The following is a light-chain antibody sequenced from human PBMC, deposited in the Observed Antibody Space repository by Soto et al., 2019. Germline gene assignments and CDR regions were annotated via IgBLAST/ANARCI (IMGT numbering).Light chain of an antibody. CDR1: SSDVGAYNY. Sequence: QSVLTQPATVSGSLGQSITISCTGSSSDVGAYNYVSWYQQHPGKAPKLMIYEVSNRPSGVSDRFSGSKSGNTASLTISGLQAADEADYYCSSKRTTASLVFGTGTKVTVL. J-gene: IGLJ1*01. CDR2: EVS. V-gene: IGLV2-14*01. CDR3: SSKRTTASLV.